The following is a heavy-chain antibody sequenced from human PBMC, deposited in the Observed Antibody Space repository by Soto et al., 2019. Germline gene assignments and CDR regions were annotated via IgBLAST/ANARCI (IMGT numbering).Heavy chain of an antibody. Sequence: QVQLVESGGGVVQPGRSLRLCCAASGFTFSNYAMYWVRQAPGKGLEWVAVISYDGNNKYYADSVKGRFTISRDNSKNTLYLQMNSLRAEDTAVYYCARAGCYGGTCYTLVGLRYGMDVWGQGTTVTVSS. D-gene: IGHD2-15*01. J-gene: IGHJ6*02. V-gene: IGHV3-30-3*01. CDR2: ISYDGNNK. CDR1: GFTFSNYA. CDR3: ARAGCYGGTCYTLVGLRYGMDV.